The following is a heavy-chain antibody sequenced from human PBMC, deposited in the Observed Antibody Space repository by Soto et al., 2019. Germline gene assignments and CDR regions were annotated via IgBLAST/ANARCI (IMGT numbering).Heavy chain of an antibody. J-gene: IGHJ4*02. Sequence: ASVQVSCKASGYTFTGYYMHWVRQAPGQGLEWMGWINPNSGGTNYAQKFQGRVTMTRDTSISTAYMELSRLRSDDTAVYYCARAGSSGWYDLDYWGQGTLVTVSS. D-gene: IGHD6-19*01. V-gene: IGHV1-2*02. CDR3: ARAGSSGWYDLDY. CDR1: GYTFTGYY. CDR2: INPNSGGT.